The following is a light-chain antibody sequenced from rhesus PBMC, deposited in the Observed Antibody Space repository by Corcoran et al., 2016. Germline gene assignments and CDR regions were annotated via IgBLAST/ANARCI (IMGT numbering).Light chain of an antibody. V-gene: IGKV1-22*01. CDR3: LHYSSGPRT. CDR1: QNISNW. Sequence: DIQMTQSPSSLSASVGDTVTITCRASQNISNWLDWYQQKPGKAPQLLLYKASSLQSGVPSRFTASGSGTDFTLTISSLQPEDFATYYCLHYSSGPRTFGQGTKVEIK. J-gene: IGKJ1*01. CDR2: KAS.